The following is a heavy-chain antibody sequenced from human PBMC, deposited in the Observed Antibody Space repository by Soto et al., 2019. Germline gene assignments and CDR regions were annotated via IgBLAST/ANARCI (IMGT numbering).Heavy chain of an antibody. J-gene: IGHJ4*02. CDR3: AKSLSTATSFDY. CDR1: GFTFSSYA. V-gene: IGHV3-23*01. CDR2: ISVSGGT. Sequence: PGGSLRLSCAASGFTFSSYAMNWVRQAPGKGPEWDSHISVSGGTYYADSVKGRFTISRDNSKNTLFLQMNSLRAEDTAVYYCAKSLSTATSFDYWGQGTPVTVSS.